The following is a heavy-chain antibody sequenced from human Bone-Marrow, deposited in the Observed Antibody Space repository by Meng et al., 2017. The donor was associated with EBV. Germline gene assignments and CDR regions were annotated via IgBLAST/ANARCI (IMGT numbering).Heavy chain of an antibody. CDR1: GYTFISYA. CDR2: INVGNGNT. Sequence: QVQLVQSGAEVKKAGASVKVSCKASGYTFISYAMHWVRQAPGQRREWMGWINVGNGNTKYSRKFQGRVSITRDTSASTAYMELSSLRSEDTAVYYCARSQTVAVVDYWGQGTLVTVSS. J-gene: IGHJ4*02. D-gene: IGHD6-19*01. CDR3: ARSQTVAVVDY. V-gene: IGHV1-3*01.